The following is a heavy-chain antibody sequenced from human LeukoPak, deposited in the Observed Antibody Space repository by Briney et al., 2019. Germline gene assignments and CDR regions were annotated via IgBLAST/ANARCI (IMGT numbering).Heavy chain of an antibody. D-gene: IGHD3-3*01. CDR3: ARGGGVIFGVLND. CDR2: IKPNSGGT. J-gene: IGHJ4*02. CDR1: GYTFTDYY. V-gene: IGHV1-2*02. Sequence: SVKVSCKASGYTFTDYYMHWVRQAPGQGLEWRGWIKPNSGGTIYAQKFQGRVTMTSDTSISTAYMDLSRLRSDDTAVYYCARGGGVIFGVLNDWGQGTLVTVSP.